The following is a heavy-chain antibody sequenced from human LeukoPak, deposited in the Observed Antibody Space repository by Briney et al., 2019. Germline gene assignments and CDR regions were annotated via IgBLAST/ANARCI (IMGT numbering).Heavy chain of an antibody. J-gene: IGHJ5*02. D-gene: IGHD3-10*01. V-gene: IGHV4-59*01. Sequence: SETLSLTCTVSGGSLSNYYWSWIRLPPGKGLEWIGYIYYSGSTNYNPSLKSRVTLSVDTSKNQFSLKLSSVTAADTAVYYCARVDVRFGELLSPNWFDPWGQGTLVTVSS. CDR1: GGSLSNYY. CDR2: IYYSGST. CDR3: ARVDVRFGELLSPNWFDP.